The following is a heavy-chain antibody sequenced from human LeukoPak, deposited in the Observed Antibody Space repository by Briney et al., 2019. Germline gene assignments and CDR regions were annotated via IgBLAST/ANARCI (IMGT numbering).Heavy chain of an antibody. V-gene: IGHV4-31*03. Sequence: SETLSLTCTVSGGSISRGGYYWSWIRQHPGKGLEWIGYIYYSGSTYYNPSLKSRVTISVDTSKNQFSLKLSSVTAADTAVYYCARDSPAAPFDYWGQGTLVTVSS. J-gene: IGHJ4*02. CDR1: GGSISRGGYY. CDR3: ARDSPAAPFDY. CDR2: IYYSGST.